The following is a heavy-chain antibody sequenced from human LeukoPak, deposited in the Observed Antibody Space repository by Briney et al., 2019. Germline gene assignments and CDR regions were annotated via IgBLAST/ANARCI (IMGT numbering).Heavy chain of an antibody. CDR2: IKSKPDGGTT. Sequence: GGSLRLSCAASGFTFSNAWMSWVRQAPGKGLEWVGRIKSKPDGGTTDYAAPVKGRFTISRDDSKNTLYLQMNSLKTEDTAVYYCTTDSHVLDDYWGQGTLVTVSS. V-gene: IGHV3-15*01. CDR3: TTDSHVLDDY. D-gene: IGHD3-3*02. CDR1: GFTFSNAW. J-gene: IGHJ4*02.